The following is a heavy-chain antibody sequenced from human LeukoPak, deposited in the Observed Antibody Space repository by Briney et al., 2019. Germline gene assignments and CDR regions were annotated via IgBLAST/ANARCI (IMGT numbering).Heavy chain of an antibody. D-gene: IGHD3-10*01. V-gene: IGHV3-21*01. CDR3: AREDSEAFDI. Sequence: PGGSLRLSCEASGFSFTTYTMNWVRQAPGKGLEWVSSMSTNGRYIYYADSVKGRFTISRDNAKNSLYLQMNSLRAEDTALYYCAREDSEAFDIWGQGTMVTVSS. CDR2: MSTNGRYI. CDR1: GFSFTTYT. J-gene: IGHJ3*02.